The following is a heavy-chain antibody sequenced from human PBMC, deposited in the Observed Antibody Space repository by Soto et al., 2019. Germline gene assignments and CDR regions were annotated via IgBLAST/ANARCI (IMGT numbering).Heavy chain of an antibody. J-gene: IGHJ4*02. Sequence: QVQLVQSGAEVKTPGSSLKVSCTVSGSRFSNYVISWVRQAPGHGLEWLGRIIPIVNTTQYAQKLQGRVTRTADKSTNTASLELSSLTSDDTAVYYCAREGRGKKAGYNGLVSLGYWGQGTLVTVAS. D-gene: IGHD2-2*02. CDR2: IIPIVNTT. CDR1: GSRFSNYV. CDR3: AREGRGKKAGYNGLVSLGY. V-gene: IGHV1-69*06.